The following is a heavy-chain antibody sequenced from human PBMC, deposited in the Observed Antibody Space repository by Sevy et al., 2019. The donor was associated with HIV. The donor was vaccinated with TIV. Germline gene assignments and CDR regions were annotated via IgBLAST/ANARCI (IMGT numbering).Heavy chain of an antibody. CDR2: IWYDGGNK. D-gene: IGHD3-10*01. CDR3: AREANYFGSGRHPNLDY. Sequence: GGSLRLSCAASGFTFSSYGMHWVRQAPGKGLEWVALIWYDGGNKYYADSVKGRFTISRDNSKNTMYLQMNSLRAEDTAVYYCAREANYFGSGRHPNLDYWGQGTLVTVSS. J-gene: IGHJ4*02. CDR1: GFTFSSYG. V-gene: IGHV3-33*01.